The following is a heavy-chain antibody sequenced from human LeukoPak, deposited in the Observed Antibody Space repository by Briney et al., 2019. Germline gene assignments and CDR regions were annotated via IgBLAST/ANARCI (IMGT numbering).Heavy chain of an antibody. D-gene: IGHD2-2*01. CDR1: GYSISSGYY. CDR2: IYHSGST. V-gene: IGHV4-38-2*02. J-gene: IGHJ4*02. Sequence: SETLSLTCAVSGYSISSGYYWGWIRQPPGKGLEWIGSIYHSGSTYYNPSLKSRVTISVDTSKNQFSLKLSSVTAADTAVYYCARDDPIRYCSSTSCYALDYWGQGTLVTVSS. CDR3: ARDDPIRYCSSTSCYALDY.